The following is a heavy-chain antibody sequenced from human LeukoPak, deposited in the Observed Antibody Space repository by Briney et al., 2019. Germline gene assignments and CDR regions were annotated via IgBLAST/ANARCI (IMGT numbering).Heavy chain of an antibody. CDR1: GYTFTSYG. J-gene: IGHJ4*02. CDR2: ISAYNGNT. V-gene: IGHV1-18*01. CDR3: ARGGRGVIISVLIDY. Sequence: ASVKVSCKASGYTFTSYGISWVRQAPGQGLEWMGWISAYNGNTNYAQKLQGRATMTTDTSTSTAYMELRSLRSDDTAVYYCARGGRGVIISVLIDYWGQGTLVTVSS. D-gene: IGHD3-10*01.